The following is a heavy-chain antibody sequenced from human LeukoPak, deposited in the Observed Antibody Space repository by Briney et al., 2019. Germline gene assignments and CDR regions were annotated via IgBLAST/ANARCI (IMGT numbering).Heavy chain of an antibody. CDR1: GGSISSYY. J-gene: IGHJ5*02. D-gene: IGHD3-10*01. V-gene: IGHV4-59*01. CDR3: ARGITMVRGACWFDP. CDR2: IYYSGST. Sequence: PSETLSLTCTVSGGSISSYYWSWIRQPPGKGLEWIGYIYYSGSTNYNPSLKSRVTISVDTSKNPFSLKLSSVTAADTAVYYCARGITMVRGACWFDPWGQGTLVTVSS.